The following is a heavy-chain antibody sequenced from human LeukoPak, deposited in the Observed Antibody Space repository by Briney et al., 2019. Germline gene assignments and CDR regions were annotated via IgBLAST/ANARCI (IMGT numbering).Heavy chain of an antibody. V-gene: IGHV3-48*04. CDR1: GFTFSSYS. Sequence: GSLRLSFAASGFTFSSYSMNWVRQAPGKGLEWVSYISSSSSTIYYADSVKGRFTISRDNAKNSLYLQMNSLRAEDTAVYYCARVASGIYYYYGMDVWGQGTTVTVSS. J-gene: IGHJ6*02. D-gene: IGHD3-10*01. CDR3: ARVASGIYYYYGMDV. CDR2: ISSSSSTI.